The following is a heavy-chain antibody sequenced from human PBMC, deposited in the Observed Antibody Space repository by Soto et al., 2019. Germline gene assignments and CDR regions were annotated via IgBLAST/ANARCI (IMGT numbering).Heavy chain of an antibody. CDR2: IYSGGST. Sequence: LRLSCAASGFTVSSNYMSLFRQAPGKGLEWVSVIYSGGSTYYADSVKGRFTISRHNSKNTLYLQMNSLRAEDTAVYYCAREEGYDAPFDYWGQGTLVTVSS. V-gene: IGHV3-53*04. J-gene: IGHJ4*02. CDR3: AREEGYDAPFDY. CDR1: GFTVSSNY. D-gene: IGHD5-12*01.